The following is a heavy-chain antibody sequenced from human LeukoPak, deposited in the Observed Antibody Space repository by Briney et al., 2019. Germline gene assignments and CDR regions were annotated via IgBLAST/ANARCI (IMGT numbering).Heavy chain of an antibody. CDR1: GFTLSNYW. Sequence: GGSLTLSCAASGFTLSNYWMHWVRHGPGERLVWVSSSSSVGANTHYADSVRGRFTISRDNANNILSPHMNGLRADDAAVYFCARGRATAVPHYYDYFMDVWGTGTTVIVSS. D-gene: IGHD2-21*02. CDR2: SSSVGANT. V-gene: IGHV3-74*01. CDR3: ARGRATAVPHYYDYFMDV. J-gene: IGHJ6*03.